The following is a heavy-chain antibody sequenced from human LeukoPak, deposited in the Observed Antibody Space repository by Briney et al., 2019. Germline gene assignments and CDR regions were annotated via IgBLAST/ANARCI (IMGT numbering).Heavy chain of an antibody. CDR2: INQDGSVK. CDR3: TRDFVF. Sequence: GGSLRLSCAASGFAFSTYWMDWVRQAPGKWLEWVGNINQDGSVKHYVDSVRGRFTISRDNAQNSVYLQMSALRVGDTAVYYCTRDFVFWGQGSLVTASS. D-gene: IGHD3-3*01. CDR1: GFAFSTYW. J-gene: IGHJ4*02. V-gene: IGHV3-7*01.